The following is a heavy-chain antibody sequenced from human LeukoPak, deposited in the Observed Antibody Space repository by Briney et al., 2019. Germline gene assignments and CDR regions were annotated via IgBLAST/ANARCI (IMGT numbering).Heavy chain of an antibody. CDR3: ARRGYCSSTSCYNEDY. CDR2: IYSGGST. Sequence: GALRLSCAASGFTVSSNYMSWVRQAPGKGLEWVSVIYSGGSTYYADSVKGRFTISRDNSKNTLYLQMNSLRAGDTAVYYCARRGYCSSTSCYNEDYWGQGTLVTVSS. V-gene: IGHV3-53*01. D-gene: IGHD2-2*01. J-gene: IGHJ4*02. CDR1: GFTVSSNY.